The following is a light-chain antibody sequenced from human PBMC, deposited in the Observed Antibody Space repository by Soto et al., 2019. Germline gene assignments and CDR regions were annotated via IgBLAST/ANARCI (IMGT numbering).Light chain of an antibody. CDR3: QQRSNWPLSIT. V-gene: IGKV3-11*01. J-gene: IGKJ5*01. CDR1: QSVSSY. CDR2: DAS. Sequence: EIVLTQSPATLSLSPGERDTLSCRASQSVSSYLAWYQHKPGQAHRLLIYDASNRATGIPARFSGSGSGTDFPLTISSLEHEDFALYYWQQRSNWPLSITFGQGTRLEIK.